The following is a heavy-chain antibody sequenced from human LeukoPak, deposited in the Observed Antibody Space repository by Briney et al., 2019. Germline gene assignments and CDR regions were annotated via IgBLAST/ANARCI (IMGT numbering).Heavy chain of an antibody. D-gene: IGHD3-22*01. J-gene: IGHJ4*02. CDR3: AKDINYDSSGYFIDY. Sequence: PGGSLRLSCAASGFTFNNYAMTWVRQAPGKGLEWVAVIWYDGSNKYYADSVKGRFTISRDDSKNTLYLQMNSLRAEDTAVYYCAKDINYDSSGYFIDYWGQGTLVTVSS. V-gene: IGHV3-33*06. CDR1: GFTFNNYA. CDR2: IWYDGSNK.